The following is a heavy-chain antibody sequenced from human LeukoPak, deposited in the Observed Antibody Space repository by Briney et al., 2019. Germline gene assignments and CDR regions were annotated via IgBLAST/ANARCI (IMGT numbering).Heavy chain of an antibody. D-gene: IGHD6-6*01. V-gene: IGHV3-21*01. CDR3: ARESNPSIAARLWTPRAGSLAFDI. CDR2: ISSSSSYI. Sequence: GGSLRLSCAASGFTFSSYSMNWVRQAPGKGLEWVSSISSSSSYIYYADSVKGRFTISRDNAKNSLYLQMNSLRAEDAAVYYCARESNPSIAARLWTPRAGSLAFDIWGQGTMVTVSS. J-gene: IGHJ3*02. CDR1: GFTFSSYS.